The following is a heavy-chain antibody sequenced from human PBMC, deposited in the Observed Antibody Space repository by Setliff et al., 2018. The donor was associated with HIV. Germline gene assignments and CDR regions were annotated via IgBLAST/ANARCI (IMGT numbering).Heavy chain of an antibody. CDR1: GYTFSRYA. Sequence: ASVKVSXKASGYTFSRYAMNWVRQAPGQSLEWMGWINAGNGYTKYPQKFQGRVTITSDTSASTAYMELWSLRSEDTAMYYCARVPYCSGGSCYRNYVDYWGPGTLVTVSS. J-gene: IGHJ4*02. D-gene: IGHD2-15*01. CDR3: ARVPYCSGGSCYRNYVDY. CDR2: INAGNGYT. V-gene: IGHV1-3*01.